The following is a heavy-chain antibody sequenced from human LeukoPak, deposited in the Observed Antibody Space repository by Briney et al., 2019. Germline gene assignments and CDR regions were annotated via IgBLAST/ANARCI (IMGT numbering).Heavy chain of an antibody. D-gene: IGHD6-13*01. Sequence: GGSLRLSCAASGFTFSSYWMHWVRQAPGKGLEWVAFIRYDGSNKYYADSVKGRFTISRDNSKNTLYLQMNSLRAEDTAVYYCAKVPGIAAATWFDPWGQGTLVTVSS. V-gene: IGHV3-30*02. CDR1: GFTFSSYW. CDR3: AKVPGIAAATWFDP. J-gene: IGHJ5*02. CDR2: IRYDGSNK.